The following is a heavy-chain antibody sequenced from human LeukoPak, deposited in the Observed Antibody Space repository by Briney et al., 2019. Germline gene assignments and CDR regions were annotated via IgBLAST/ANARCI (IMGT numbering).Heavy chain of an antibody. CDR1: GGSISSGGYY. CDR3: ARVVAASKFCYFDY. D-gene: IGHD2-15*01. V-gene: IGHV4-30-2*01. Sequence: SETLSLTCTVSGGSISSGGYYWSWIRQPPGKGLEWIGYIYHSGSTYYNPSLKSRVTISVDRSKNQFSLKLSSVTAADTAVYYCARVVAASKFCYFDYWGQGTLVTVSS. J-gene: IGHJ4*02. CDR2: IYHSGST.